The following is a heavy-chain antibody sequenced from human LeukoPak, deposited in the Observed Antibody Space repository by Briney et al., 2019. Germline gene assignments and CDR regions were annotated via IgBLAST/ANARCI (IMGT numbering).Heavy chain of an antibody. Sequence: GGSLRLSCAASGFTFSSYSRNWFRQAPGKGLEWVSSISSSSSYIYYADSVKGRFTISRNNAKNSLYLQMNSLRAEDTAVYYCARDQSRTLWFGELYYFDYWGQGTLVTVSS. CDR1: GFTFSSYS. CDR3: ARDQSRTLWFGELYYFDY. CDR2: ISSSSSYI. V-gene: IGHV3-21*01. J-gene: IGHJ4*02. D-gene: IGHD3-10*01.